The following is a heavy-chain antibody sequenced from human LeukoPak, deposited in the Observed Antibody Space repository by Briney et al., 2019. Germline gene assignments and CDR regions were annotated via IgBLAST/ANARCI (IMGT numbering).Heavy chain of an antibody. D-gene: IGHD4-17*01. CDR2: IRSKANSYAT. CDR3: TTTTVSNDHYYYYYYMDV. J-gene: IGHJ6*03. V-gene: IGHV3-73*01. CDR1: GFTFSGST. Sequence: PGGSLRLSCAASGFTFSGSTMHWVRQASGKGLEWVGRIRSKANSYATAYAASVKGRFTISRDDSKNTAYLQMNSPKTEDTAVYYCTTTTVSNDHYYYYYYMDVWGKGTTVTVSS.